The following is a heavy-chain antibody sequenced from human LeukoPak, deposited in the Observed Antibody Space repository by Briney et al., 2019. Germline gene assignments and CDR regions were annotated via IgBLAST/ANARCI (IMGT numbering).Heavy chain of an antibody. V-gene: IGHV4-30-2*01. CDR2: IYHSGST. CDR1: GGSISSGGYS. D-gene: IGHD3-3*01. CDR3: ARGVEWFDAFDI. Sequence: PSETLSLTCAVSGGSISSGGYSWSWLRQPPGKGLEWIVYIYHSGSTYYNPSLQSRVTISVDRSKNQFSLKLSSVTAADTAVYYCARGVEWFDAFDIWGQGTMVTVSS. J-gene: IGHJ3*02.